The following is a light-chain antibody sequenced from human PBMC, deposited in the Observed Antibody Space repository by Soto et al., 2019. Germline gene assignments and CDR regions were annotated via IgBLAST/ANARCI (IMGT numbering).Light chain of an antibody. CDR3: QQYLNWPPRIT. CDR2: GAS. V-gene: IGKV3-15*01. Sequence: EIVMTQSPATLSVSPGERATLSCRASQSVSSNLAWYQQKPGQAPRLLIYGASTRATGIPARFSGSGSGTAFTLTIIRLQSDDFACYYGQQYLNWPPRITLGEGARPGIK. J-gene: IGKJ5*01. CDR1: QSVSSN.